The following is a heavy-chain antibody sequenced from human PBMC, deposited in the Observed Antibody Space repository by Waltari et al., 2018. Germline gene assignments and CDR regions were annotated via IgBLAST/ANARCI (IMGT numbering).Heavy chain of an antibody. CDR1: GGSFSGYY. Sequence: QVQLQQWGAGLLKPSETLSLTCAVYGGSFSGYYWSWIRQPPGKGLEWIGEINQTGGTNHTPSLTRRVTISVDTAKNLFSLKRSAVTAADTAVYYCARGLVRGSGYYGHGRKYNWFDPWGQGTLVTVSS. J-gene: IGHJ5*02. CDR2: INQTGGT. D-gene: IGHD3-22*01. CDR3: ARGLVRGSGYYGHGRKYNWFDP. V-gene: IGHV4-34*01.